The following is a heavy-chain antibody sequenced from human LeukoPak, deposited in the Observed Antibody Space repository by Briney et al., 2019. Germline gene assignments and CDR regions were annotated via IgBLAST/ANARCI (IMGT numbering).Heavy chain of an antibody. Sequence: GGSLRLSCAASGFTFSSYAMSWVRQAPGKGLEWLSAISGSGGSTYYADSVKGRFTISRDNSKNTLYLQMNSLRAEDTAVYYCAKDDTPGYSSGWYTDAFDIWGQGTMVTVSS. J-gene: IGHJ3*02. CDR1: GFTFSSYA. CDR2: ISGSGGST. D-gene: IGHD6-19*01. CDR3: AKDDTPGYSSGWYTDAFDI. V-gene: IGHV3-23*01.